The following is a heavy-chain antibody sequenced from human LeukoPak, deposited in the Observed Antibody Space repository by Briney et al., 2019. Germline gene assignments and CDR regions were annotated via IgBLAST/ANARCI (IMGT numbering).Heavy chain of an antibody. J-gene: IGHJ4*02. CDR2: ISGSGGST. V-gene: IGHV3-23*01. D-gene: IGHD2-2*01. CDR3: ARSGIVVVPAATTAFDY. Sequence: GGSLRLSCAASGYTFSSYAVSWVRQAPGKGLEWVSAISGSGGSTYYADSVKGRFTISRDNSKNTLYLQMNSLRAEDTAVYYCARSGIVVVPAATTAFDYWGQGTLVTVSS. CDR1: GYTFSSYA.